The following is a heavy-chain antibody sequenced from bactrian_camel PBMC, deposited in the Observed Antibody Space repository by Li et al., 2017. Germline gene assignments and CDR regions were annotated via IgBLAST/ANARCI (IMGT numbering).Heavy chain of an antibody. V-gene: IGHV3S31*01. Sequence: VQLVESGGGLVQPGGSLRLSCAASGFTFSSCAMSWVRQAPGKGLEWVSTIISGGGKTFYRESVKGRFTISRDNAKKELHLQMNSLKSEDTALYYCCRGEYNTLWGQGTQVTVS. J-gene: IGHJ4*01. CDR1: GFTFSSCA. CDR2: IISGGGKT. CDR3: CRGEYNTL.